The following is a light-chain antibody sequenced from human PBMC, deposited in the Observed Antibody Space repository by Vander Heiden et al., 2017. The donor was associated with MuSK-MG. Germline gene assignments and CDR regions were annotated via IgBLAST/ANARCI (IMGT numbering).Light chain of an antibody. Sequence: EIVMTQTPLSLSVTPGQPASISCKSSQSLLYSNGKTYLSWYLQKPGQPPQLLISEISNRFSGVPDRFSGSGSGTDFTLKISRVEAEDVGVYYCMHSTQVPWTFGQGTKVEIK. V-gene: IGKV2D-29*01. J-gene: IGKJ1*01. CDR3: MHSTQVPWT. CDR1: QSLLYSNGKTY. CDR2: EIS.